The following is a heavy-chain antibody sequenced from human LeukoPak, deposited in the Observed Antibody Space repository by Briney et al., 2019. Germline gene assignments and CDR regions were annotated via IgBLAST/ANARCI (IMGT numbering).Heavy chain of an antibody. Sequence: GSLRLSCAASGFTFSDYYMNWIRQVPGKGLEWVAYISQSSSNIQYADSVKGRFTISRDNAKNSLYLQMNSLRAEDTAVYYCARDFFSSTTVISYYFDYWGQGTLVTVSS. V-gene: IGHV3-11*06. D-gene: IGHD4-17*01. J-gene: IGHJ4*02. CDR2: ISQSSSNI. CDR3: ARDFFSSTTVISYYFDY. CDR1: GFTFSDYY.